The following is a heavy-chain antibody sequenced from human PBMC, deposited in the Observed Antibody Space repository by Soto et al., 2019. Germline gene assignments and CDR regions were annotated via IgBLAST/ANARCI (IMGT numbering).Heavy chain of an antibody. J-gene: IGHJ6*02. CDR3: ARIRQQEGYYYYYYGMDV. D-gene: IGHD6-13*01. Sequence: SCPTLVNPTQTLTLTFTFSGFSLRPNGMCVSWVRQPPGEILEWLARIDWDDDKYYSTSLKTRLTISKDTSKNQVVLTMTNMDPVDTATYYCARIRQQEGYYYYYYGMDVWGQGTTVTVSS. CDR1: GFSLRPNGMC. CDR2: IDWDDDK. V-gene: IGHV2-70*11.